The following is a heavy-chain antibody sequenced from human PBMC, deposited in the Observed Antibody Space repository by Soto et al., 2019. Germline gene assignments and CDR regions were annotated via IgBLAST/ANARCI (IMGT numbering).Heavy chain of an antibody. CDR3: ATHSIINYYFVMNA. J-gene: IGHJ6*04. V-gene: IGHV5-10-1*01. CDR2: IDPSDSYT. CDR1: GYSFTSYW. D-gene: IGHD3-10*01. Sequence: RGASMKISCKGSGYSFTSYWISWVRQMPGKGLERMGRIDPSDSYTNYSPSFQGHDTISADKSISTAYLQWSSLKASDSAMYYCATHSIINYYFVMNAWGKGTTVTV.